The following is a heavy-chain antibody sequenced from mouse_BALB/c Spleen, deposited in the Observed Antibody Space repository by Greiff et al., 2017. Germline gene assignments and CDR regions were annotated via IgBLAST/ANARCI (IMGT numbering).Heavy chain of an antibody. CDR2: ISYDGSN. CDR3: ARGRGAWFAY. J-gene: IGHJ3*01. V-gene: IGHV3-6*02. CDR1: GYSITSGYY. Sequence: EVKLMESGPGLVKPSQSLSLTCSVTGYSITSGYYWNWIRQFPGNKLEWMGYISYDGSNNYNPSLKNRISITRYTSKNQFFLKLNSVTTEDTATYYCARGRGAWFAYWGQGTLVTVSA.